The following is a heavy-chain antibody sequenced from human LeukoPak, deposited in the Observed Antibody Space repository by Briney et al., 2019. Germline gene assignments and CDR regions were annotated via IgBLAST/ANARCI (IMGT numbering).Heavy chain of an antibody. CDR1: GFTFSDYY. CDR3: ARDLYSCSRPYYYGMDV. J-gene: IGHJ6*02. Sequence: PGGSLRLSCAASGFTFSDYYMSWIRQAPGKGLEWVSYISSSGSTIYYADSVKGRFTISRDNAKNSLYLQMNSLRAEDTAVYYCARDLYSCSRPYYYGMDVWGQGTTVTVSS. D-gene: IGHD6-13*01. CDR2: ISSSGSTI. V-gene: IGHV3-11*01.